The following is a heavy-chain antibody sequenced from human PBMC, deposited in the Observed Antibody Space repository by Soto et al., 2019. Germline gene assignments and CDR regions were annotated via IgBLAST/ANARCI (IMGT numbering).Heavy chain of an antibody. V-gene: IGHV1-8*01. J-gene: IGHJ6*03. Sequence: QEQLVQSGAEVKKPGAPVKVSCKASGYTFTSYNINWVRQATGQGLEWMGWMNPNSGNTGYAEKFQGRVTMTRNSSISTAYMELSGLRSEDTAVYYCAREAGSDTSFYYHYIDVWGKGTTVTVSS. CDR1: GYTFTSYN. D-gene: IGHD3-10*01. CDR3: AREAGSDTSFYYHYIDV. CDR2: MNPNSGNT.